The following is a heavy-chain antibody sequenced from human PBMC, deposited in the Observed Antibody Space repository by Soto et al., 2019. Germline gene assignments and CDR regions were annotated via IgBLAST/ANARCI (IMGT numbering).Heavy chain of an antibody. D-gene: IGHD2-8*02. CDR2: INHSGST. J-gene: IGHJ4*02. CDR3: ARDKITGLFDY. CDR1: GGSFGGYY. V-gene: IGHV4-34*01. Sequence: SETLSLTCAVYGGSFGGYYWTWVGQRPGTGLEWIGEINHSGSTNYNPSLKSRVTISVDTSKNQFSLKLTSVTAADTAVYYCARDKITGLFDYWGQGTLVTVSS.